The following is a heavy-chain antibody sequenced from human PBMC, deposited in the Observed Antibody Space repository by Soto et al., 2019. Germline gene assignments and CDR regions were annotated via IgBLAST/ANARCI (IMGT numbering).Heavy chain of an antibody. CDR3: ARGSMCRGVPPYYYGMDV. CDR2: IIPIFGTA. D-gene: IGHD3-10*01. CDR1: GGTFSSYA. J-gene: IGHJ6*02. V-gene: IGHV1-69*01. Sequence: QVQLVQSGAEVKKPGSSVKVSCTASGGTFSSYAISWVRQAPGQGLEWLGGIIPIFGTANYAQKFQGRVTITAEESTSTAYMELSSLRSEDTAVYYCARGSMCRGVPPYYYGMDVWGQGTTVTVSS.